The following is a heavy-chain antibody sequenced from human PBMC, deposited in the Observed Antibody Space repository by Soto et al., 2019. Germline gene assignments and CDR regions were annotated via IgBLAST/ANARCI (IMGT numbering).Heavy chain of an antibody. D-gene: IGHD3-10*01. CDR3: AREGEVLLWFGELSRLRSWGAFDI. CDR2: INSDGSST. V-gene: IGHV3-74*01. J-gene: IGHJ3*02. CDR1: GFTFSSYW. Sequence: QHGGSLRLSCAASGFTFSSYWMHWVRQAPGKGLVWVSRINSDGSSTSYADSVKGRFTISRDNAKNTLYLQMNSLRAEDTAVYYCAREGEVLLWFGELSRLRSWGAFDIWGQGTMVTVSS.